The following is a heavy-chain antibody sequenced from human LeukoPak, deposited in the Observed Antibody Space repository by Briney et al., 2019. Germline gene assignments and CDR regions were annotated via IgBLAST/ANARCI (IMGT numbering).Heavy chain of an antibody. CDR3: ARGYCSSTSCSAGWFDP. V-gene: IGHV5-51*01. D-gene: IGHD2-2*01. CDR1: GYSFTRKW. J-gene: IGHJ5*02. CDR2: IYPGDSDT. Sequence: GESLKISCKGSGYSFTRKWIGWVRQMPGKGLEWMGIIYPGDSDTRYSPSFQGQVTISADKSISTAYLQWSSLKASDTAMYYCARGYCSSTSCSAGWFDPWGQGTLVTVSS.